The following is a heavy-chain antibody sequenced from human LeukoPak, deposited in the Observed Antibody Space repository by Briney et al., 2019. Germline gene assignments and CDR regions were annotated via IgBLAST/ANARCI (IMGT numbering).Heavy chain of an antibody. CDR1: GSSFSTYW. D-gene: IGHD1-7*01. Sequence: GESLKSSCQDSGSSFSTYWIAWVRQMPGKGLEWMGIIHPSNSDTRYSPALQGQVTISVATSITSAYLQWSSLKASDTAIYYCARRTTEAFDIWGQGTKVTVPS. CDR3: ARRTTEAFDI. V-gene: IGHV5-51*01. CDR2: IHPSNSDT. J-gene: IGHJ3*02.